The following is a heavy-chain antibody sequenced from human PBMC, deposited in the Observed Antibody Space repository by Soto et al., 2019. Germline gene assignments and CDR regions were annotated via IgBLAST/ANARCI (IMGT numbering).Heavy chain of an antibody. CDR2: VYPDDSDT. CDR1: GYSFSSYW. V-gene: IGHV5-51*01. D-gene: IGHD2-21*02. CDR3: VRPVKGMVTHAVDF. J-gene: IGHJ4*02. Sequence: EVQLVQSGAEVKKPGESLEISCQGCGYSFSSYWIGWVRQMPGKGLELMGIVYPDDSDTKYSPSFHGQATISADKSISTAFLQWNSLKASDTAMYYCVRPVKGMVTHAVDFWGQGTEVTASS.